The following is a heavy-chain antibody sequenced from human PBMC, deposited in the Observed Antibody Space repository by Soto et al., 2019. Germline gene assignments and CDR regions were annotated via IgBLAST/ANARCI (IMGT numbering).Heavy chain of an antibody. J-gene: IGHJ5*02. D-gene: IGHD1-26*01. Sequence: QVQLVESGGGVVQPGRSLRLSCAASGFTFSSYAMHWVRQAPGKGLEWVAVISYDGSNKYYADSVKGRFTISRDNSKNTLYLQMNGRKAEDTAVYYCASVPSRSGGSVNWFDPWGQGSLVTVSS. CDR3: ASVPSRSGGSVNWFDP. V-gene: IGHV3-30-3*01. CDR2: ISYDGSNK. CDR1: GFTFSSYA.